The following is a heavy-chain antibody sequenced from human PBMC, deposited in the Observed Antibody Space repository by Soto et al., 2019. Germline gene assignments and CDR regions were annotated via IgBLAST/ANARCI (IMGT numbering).Heavy chain of an antibody. CDR1: GFTFSSYS. CDR2: ISSSSSYI. CDR3: AIIAATIPTGYCYGLVV. Sequence: GGSLRLSCAASGFTFSSYSMNWVRQAPGKGLEWVSSISSSSSYIYYADSVKGRFTISRDNAKNSLYLQMNSLRAEDTAVYYCAIIAATIPTGYCYGLVVWRPGTTLTVSS. V-gene: IGHV3-21*01. J-gene: IGHJ6*02. D-gene: IGHD5-12*01.